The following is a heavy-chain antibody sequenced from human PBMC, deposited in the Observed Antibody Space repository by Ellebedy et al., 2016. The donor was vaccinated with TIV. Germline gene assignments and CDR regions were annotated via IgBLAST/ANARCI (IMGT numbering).Heavy chain of an antibody. J-gene: IGHJ3*02. CDR3: GRGYSGSGSYSLGAFDI. CDR2: INSDGSST. CDR1: GLTLSNYW. D-gene: IGHD3-10*01. V-gene: IGHV3-74*01. Sequence: GGSLRLXXAASGLTLSNYWMHWVRQDPGKGLVWVSRINSDGSSTAYADSVKGRFTISRDNAKNTLYLQMNSLRAEDTAVYYCGRGYSGSGSYSLGAFDIWGQGTMVAVSS.